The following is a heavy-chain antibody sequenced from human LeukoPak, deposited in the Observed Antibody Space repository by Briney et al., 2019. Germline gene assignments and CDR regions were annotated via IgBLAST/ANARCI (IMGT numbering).Heavy chain of an antibody. CDR2: ISSSATTM. Sequence: GGSLRLSCAASGFTFSNYAMSWVRQAPGKGLEWVSAISSSATTMFYADSVKGRFTISRDNSKNTLYLQMHSLRAEDTATYYCAKDLIGAVAGFDYWGQGTLVTVSS. J-gene: IGHJ4*02. D-gene: IGHD6-19*01. CDR3: AKDLIGAVAGFDY. CDR1: GFTFSNYA. V-gene: IGHV3-23*01.